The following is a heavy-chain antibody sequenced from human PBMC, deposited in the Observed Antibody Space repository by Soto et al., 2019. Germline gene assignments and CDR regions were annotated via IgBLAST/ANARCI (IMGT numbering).Heavy chain of an antibody. D-gene: IGHD2-15*01. J-gene: IGHJ6*02. Sequence: SSVKVSCKASGGTFSSYAISWLRKAPGQGLEWMGGIIPIFGTANYAQKFQGRVTITADESTSTAYMELSSLGSEDTAVYYCARGRCSGGSCYSHYYYYGMDVWGQGTTLTVSS. V-gene: IGHV1-69*13. CDR2: IIPIFGTA. CDR1: GGTFSSYA. CDR3: ARGRCSGGSCYSHYYYYGMDV.